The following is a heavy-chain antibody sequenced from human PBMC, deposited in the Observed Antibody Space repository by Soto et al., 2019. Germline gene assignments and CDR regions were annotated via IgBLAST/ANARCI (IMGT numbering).Heavy chain of an antibody. Sequence: HPGGSLRLSCAASGFSFSSYGMHWVRQAPGKGLEWVAVIWYDGSNKYYADSVKGRFTISRDNSKNTLYLLMNSLRADDTAVYYCARDGSGDRHAFDIWGQGTMVTVSS. D-gene: IGHD3-10*01. CDR2: IWYDGSNK. J-gene: IGHJ3*02. V-gene: IGHV3-33*01. CDR1: GFSFSSYG. CDR3: ARDGSGDRHAFDI.